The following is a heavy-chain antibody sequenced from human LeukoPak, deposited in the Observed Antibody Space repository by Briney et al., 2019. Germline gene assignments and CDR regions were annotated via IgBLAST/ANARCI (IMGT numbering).Heavy chain of an antibody. Sequence: PSETLSLTCAVYGGSFSGYYWSWIRQPPGKGLEWIGEINHSGSTNYNPSLKSRVTISVDTSKNQFSLKLSSVTAADTAVYYCHYDFWSGYSYFDYWGQGTLVTVSS. CDR1: GGSFSGYY. V-gene: IGHV4-34*03. CDR2: INHSGST. CDR3: HYDFWSGYSYFDY. D-gene: IGHD3-3*01. J-gene: IGHJ4*02.